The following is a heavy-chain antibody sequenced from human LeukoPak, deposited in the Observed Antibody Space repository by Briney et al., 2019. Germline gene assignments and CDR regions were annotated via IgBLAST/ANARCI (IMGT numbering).Heavy chain of an antibody. D-gene: IGHD6-19*01. J-gene: IGHJ4*02. CDR2: TSGRGDSA. Sequence: GGTLRLSCAASGFTFSSYGMSWVRQAPGKGLEWVSSTSGRGDSAYYADPVKGRFTISRDNSKNTVYLQMNSLRAEDTALYYCEAVAGVFDYWGQGTLVTVSS. CDR1: GFTFSSYG. V-gene: IGHV3-23*01. CDR3: EAVAGVFDY.